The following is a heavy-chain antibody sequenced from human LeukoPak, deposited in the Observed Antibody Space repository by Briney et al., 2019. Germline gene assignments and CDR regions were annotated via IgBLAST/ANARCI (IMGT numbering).Heavy chain of an antibody. V-gene: IGHV3-48*01. J-gene: IGHJ4*02. Sequence: PGGSLRLSCAASGFTFDDYGMSWVRQAPGKGLEWVSYISSSGSTIYYADSVKGRFTISRDNSKNTLYLQMNSLRAEDTAVYYCARARYSSQEYYFDYWGQGTLVTVSS. CDR3: ARARYSSQEYYFDY. CDR1: GFTFDDYG. CDR2: ISSSGSTI. D-gene: IGHD6-13*01.